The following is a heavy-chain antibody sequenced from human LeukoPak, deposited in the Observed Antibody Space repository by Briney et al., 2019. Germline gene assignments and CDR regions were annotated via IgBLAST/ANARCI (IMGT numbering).Heavy chain of an antibody. CDR1: GFTFSSYA. J-gene: IGHJ6*03. D-gene: IGHD6-6*01. CDR3: ARDGWQLVYYYYYMDV. Sequence: GRSLRLSCAASGFTFSSYAMHWVRQAPGKGLEWVAVISYDGSNKYYADSVKGRFTISRDNSKNSLYLQMNSPRVEDTAVYYCARDGWQLVYYYYYMDVWGKGTTVTVSS. CDR2: ISYDGSNK. V-gene: IGHV3-30*04.